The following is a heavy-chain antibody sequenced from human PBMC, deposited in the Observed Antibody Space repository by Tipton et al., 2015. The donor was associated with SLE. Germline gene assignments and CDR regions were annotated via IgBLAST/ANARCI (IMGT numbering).Heavy chain of an antibody. V-gene: IGHV3-21*01. CDR2: IISSGSYI. J-gene: IGHJ4*02. CDR1: GFTFSDYS. D-gene: IGHD4-23*01. Sequence: SLRLSCAVSGFTFSDYSMNWVRQAPGKGLEWVSSIISSGSYIYYTDSVKGRFTISRDNAKNSLYLQMNSLRAEDTAVYYCARVGHGGNSIDYWGQGTLVTVPS. CDR3: ARVGHGGNSIDY.